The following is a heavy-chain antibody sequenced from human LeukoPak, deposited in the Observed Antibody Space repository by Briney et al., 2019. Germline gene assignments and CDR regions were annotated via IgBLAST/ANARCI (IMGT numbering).Heavy chain of an antibody. CDR1: GYTFTGYY. J-gene: IGHJ5*02. V-gene: IGHV1-2*02. CDR3: ARELYDILTGYYPPQRWFDP. Sequence: ASVKVSCKSSGYTFTGYYMHWVRQAPGQGLEWMGCINPNSGGTNYAQKFQGRVTMTRDTSISTAYMELSRLRSDDTAVYYCARELYDILTGYYPPQRWFDPWGQGTLVTVSS. D-gene: IGHD3-9*01. CDR2: INPNSGGT.